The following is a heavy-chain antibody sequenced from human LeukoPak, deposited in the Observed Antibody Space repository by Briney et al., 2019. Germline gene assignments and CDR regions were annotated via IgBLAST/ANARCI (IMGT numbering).Heavy chain of an antibody. CDR1: GFTFSSYG. CDR2: IWYDGSNK. J-gene: IGHJ4*02. Sequence: PGGSLRLSXAASGFTFSSYGMHWVRQAPGKGLEWVAVIWYDGSNKYYADSVKGRFTISRDNSKNTLYLQMNRLRAKDTAVYYYAKSLITTIGFFDYWGQGTLVTVSS. D-gene: IGHD4-11*01. CDR3: AKSLITTIGFFDY. V-gene: IGHV3-33*06.